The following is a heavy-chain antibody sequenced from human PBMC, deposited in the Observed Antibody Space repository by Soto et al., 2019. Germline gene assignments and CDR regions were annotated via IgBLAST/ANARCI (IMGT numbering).Heavy chain of an antibody. CDR3: ARDLIAGDGYNMFSGY. V-gene: IGHV1-69*13. CDR2: IIPIFGTA. CDR1: GGTFSSYA. Sequence: SVKVSCKASGGTFSSYAISWVRQAPGQGLEWMGGIIPIFGTANYAQKFQGRVTITADESTSTAYMELSSLRSEDTAVYYCARDLIAGDGYNMFSGYWGQGTLVTVSS. J-gene: IGHJ4*02. D-gene: IGHD3-10*02.